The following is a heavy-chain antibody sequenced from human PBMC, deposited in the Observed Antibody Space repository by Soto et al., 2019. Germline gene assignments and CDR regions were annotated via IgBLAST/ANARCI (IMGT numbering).Heavy chain of an antibody. CDR2: IYHSGST. V-gene: IGHV4-30-2*01. CDR1: GGSISSGGYS. D-gene: IGHD5-12*01. Sequence: PSETLSLTCAVSGGSISSGGYSWSWIRQPPGKGLEWIGYIYHSGSTYYNPSLKSRVTMSVDRSKNQFSLKLSSVTAADTAVYYCARSLGDGYNYYFDYWGQGTLVTVSS. CDR3: ARSLGDGYNYYFDY. J-gene: IGHJ4*02.